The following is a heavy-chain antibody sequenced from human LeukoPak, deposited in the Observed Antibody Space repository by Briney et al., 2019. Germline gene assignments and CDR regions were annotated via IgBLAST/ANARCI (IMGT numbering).Heavy chain of an antibody. D-gene: IGHD6-6*01. CDR1: GFTFIDYY. Sequence: GASVKVSCKASGFTFIDYYMHWVRQAPGQGLEWMGRINPRSGGTNYAPKFQDRVTMTRDTSISTAYMELSRLKFDDTAVFYCARGSISSGDWFDPWGQGTLVTVSS. CDR3: ARGSISSGDWFDP. J-gene: IGHJ5*02. V-gene: IGHV1-2*06. CDR2: INPRSGGT.